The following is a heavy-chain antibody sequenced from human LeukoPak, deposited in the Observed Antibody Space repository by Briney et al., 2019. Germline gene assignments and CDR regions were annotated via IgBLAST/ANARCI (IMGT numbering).Heavy chain of an antibody. CDR1: GGSISSYY. Sequence: PSETLSLTCTVSGGSISSYYWSWVRQPAGKGLEWIGRIYTSGSTNYNPSLKSRVTMSVDTPKNQFSLKLSSVTAADTAVYYCARGDYYDSSGYYYLDYWGQGTLVTVSS. V-gene: IGHV4-4*07. CDR3: ARGDYYDSSGYYYLDY. D-gene: IGHD3-22*01. J-gene: IGHJ4*02. CDR2: IYTSGST.